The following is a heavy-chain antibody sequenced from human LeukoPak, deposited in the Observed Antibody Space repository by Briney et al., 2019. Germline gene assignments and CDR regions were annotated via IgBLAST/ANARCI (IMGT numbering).Heavy chain of an antibody. V-gene: IGHV3-23*01. J-gene: IGHJ4*02. CDR3: AKRDTVAGTEDY. Sequence: GSLRLSCAASGFTFSSCAMSWVRQASGKGLEWVSAISGSGGSTYYADSVKGRFTISRDNSKNTLYLQMNSLRAEDTAVYYCAKRDTVAGTEDYWGQGTLVTVSS. CDR1: GFTFSSCA. D-gene: IGHD6-19*01. CDR2: ISGSGGST.